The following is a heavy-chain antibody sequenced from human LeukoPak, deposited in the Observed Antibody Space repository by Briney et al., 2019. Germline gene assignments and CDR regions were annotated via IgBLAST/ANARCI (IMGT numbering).Heavy chain of an antibody. CDR2: IYYSGST. CDR1: GGSISSSSYY. V-gene: IGHV4-39*07. D-gene: IGHD3-22*01. CDR3: VRDSWHYSDDSAFDY. Sequence: PSETLSFTCTVSGGSISSSSYYWGWIRQPPGKGLEWIGSIYYSGSTYYNPSLKSRVTISVDTSKNQFFLKLSSVTAADTAVYYCVRDSWHYSDDSAFDYWGQGILVTVSS. J-gene: IGHJ4*02.